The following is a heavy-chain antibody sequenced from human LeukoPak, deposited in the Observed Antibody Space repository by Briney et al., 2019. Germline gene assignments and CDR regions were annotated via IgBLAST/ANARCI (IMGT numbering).Heavy chain of an antibody. Sequence: SETLSLTCTVSGGSISSYYWSWIRQPPGKGLEWIGYIYYSGSTNYKSSLKSRVTTSVDTSKNQFSLKLSSVTAADTAVYYCARRLNYYGSGSRLDYWGQGTLVTVSS. CDR1: GGSISSYY. J-gene: IGHJ4*02. V-gene: IGHV4-59*01. D-gene: IGHD3-10*01. CDR2: IYYSGST. CDR3: ARRLNYYGSGSRLDY.